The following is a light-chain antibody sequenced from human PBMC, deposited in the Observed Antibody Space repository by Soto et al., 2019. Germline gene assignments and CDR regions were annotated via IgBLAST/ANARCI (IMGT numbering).Light chain of an antibody. CDR3: LQHNSYPLT. CDR2: AVS. J-gene: IGKJ4*01. Sequence: DIQMTQSPSSLSAFVGDRVTITCRASQGIRKDLGWYQQKPGKAPQRLIYAVSSLHSGVPSRFSGSGSGTEITLTISSLQPEDSATYYCLQHNSYPLTFGGGTKVEIK. CDR1: QGIRKD. V-gene: IGKV1-17*01.